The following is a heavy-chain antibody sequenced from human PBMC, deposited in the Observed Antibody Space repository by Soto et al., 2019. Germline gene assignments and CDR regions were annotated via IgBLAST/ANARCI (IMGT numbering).Heavy chain of an antibody. Sequence: PGGSLRLSCAASGLTFSSFALIWVRQAPGKGLEWVSAISGSGDGTDYADSVKGRFTISRDNSKNTLYLQMNGLRAEDTAVYYCAGPGYSSQDYWGQGALVTVSS. V-gene: IGHV3-23*01. CDR1: GLTFSSFA. J-gene: IGHJ4*02. CDR3: AGPGYSSQDY. CDR2: ISGSGDGT. D-gene: IGHD5-18*01.